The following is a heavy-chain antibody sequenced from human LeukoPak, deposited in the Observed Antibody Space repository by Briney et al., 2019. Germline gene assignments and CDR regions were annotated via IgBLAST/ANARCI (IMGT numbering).Heavy chain of an antibody. Sequence: TASETLSLTCAVYGESFSAYYWSWIRQPPGKGLEWIGEINHSGRTIYNPSLTSRVTISVDTSKNQFSLKLNSVTAADTAVYYCARDIGGAGYWGQGTLVTVSS. V-gene: IGHV4-34*01. CDR3: ARDIGGAGY. J-gene: IGHJ4*02. D-gene: IGHD6-19*01. CDR2: INHSGRT. CDR1: GESFSAYY.